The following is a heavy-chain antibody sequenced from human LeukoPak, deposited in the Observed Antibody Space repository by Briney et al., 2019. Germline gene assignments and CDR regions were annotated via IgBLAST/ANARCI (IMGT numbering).Heavy chain of an antibody. J-gene: IGHJ3*02. V-gene: IGHV3-21*04. CDR2: ISSSSSYI. D-gene: IGHD3-22*01. CDR1: GFTFSSYS. CDR3: AKDLSNYYDSSRAFDI. Sequence: GGSLRLSCAASGFTFSSYSMNWVRQAPGKGLEWVSSISSSSSYIYYADSVKGRFTISRDNAKNSLYLQMNSLRAEDTAVYYCAKDLSNYYDSSRAFDIWGQGTMVTVSS.